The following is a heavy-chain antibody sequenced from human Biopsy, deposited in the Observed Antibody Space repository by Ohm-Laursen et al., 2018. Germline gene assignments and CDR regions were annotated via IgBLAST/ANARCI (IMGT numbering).Heavy chain of an antibody. V-gene: IGHV4-59*08. J-gene: IGHJ4*02. Sequence: TLSLTCTVSGGPISNYYWSWVRQPPGKGLEWIGYISYSGSTNYNPSLRSRVTISLDTSKNQFSLKLSSVTAADTAVYYCARLPHGDLRYNFDYWGQGTLVTVSS. CDR1: GGPISNYY. D-gene: IGHD2-21*02. CDR3: ARLPHGDLRYNFDY. CDR2: ISYSGST.